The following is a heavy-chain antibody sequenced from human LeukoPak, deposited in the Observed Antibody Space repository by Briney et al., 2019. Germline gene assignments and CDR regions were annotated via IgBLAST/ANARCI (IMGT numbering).Heavy chain of an antibody. CDR2: ISSSSYI. V-gene: IGHV3-69-1*01. Sequence: GGSLRLSCAASGFTVSSNYMSWVRQAPGKGLEWVSSISSSSYIYYADSVKGRFTISRDNAKNSLYLQMNSLRAEDTAVYYCASLASGWFDQNFDYWGQGTLVTVSS. D-gene: IGHD3-10*01. J-gene: IGHJ4*02. CDR1: GFTVSSNY. CDR3: ASLASGWFDQNFDY.